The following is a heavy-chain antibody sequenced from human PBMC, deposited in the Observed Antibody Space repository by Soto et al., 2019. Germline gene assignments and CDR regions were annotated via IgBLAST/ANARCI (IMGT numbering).Heavy chain of an antibody. CDR1: GFTFSSYA. CDR2: ISGSGGST. CDR3: AKALVGATPLYYFDY. V-gene: IGHV3-23*01. Sequence: GGSLRLSCAASGFTFSSYAMSWVRQSPGKGLEWVSAISGSGGSTYYADSVKGRFTISRDNSKNTLYLQMNSLRAEDTAVYYCAKALVGATPLYYFDYWGQGTLVTVSS. D-gene: IGHD1-26*01. J-gene: IGHJ4*02.